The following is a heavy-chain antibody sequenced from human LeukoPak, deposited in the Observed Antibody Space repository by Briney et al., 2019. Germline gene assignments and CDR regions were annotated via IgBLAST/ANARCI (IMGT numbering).Heavy chain of an antibody. J-gene: IGHJ4*02. CDR3: AKVTRGYPAG. Sequence: GGSLRLSCAASGFTFSIYAMSRVRHALGKGLEWVSAFSGSGGSTYYADSVKGRFTISRDNSKNTLYLQMNSLRAEETAVYYCAKVTRGYPAGWGQGTLVTVSS. CDR1: GFTFSIYA. CDR2: FSGSGGST. V-gene: IGHV3-23*01. D-gene: IGHD6-25*01.